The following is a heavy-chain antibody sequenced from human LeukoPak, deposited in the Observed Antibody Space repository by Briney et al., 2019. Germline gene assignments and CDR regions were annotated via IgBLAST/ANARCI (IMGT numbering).Heavy chain of an antibody. CDR3: ARAPALAVAGTYFDL. J-gene: IGHJ2*01. Sequence: SVKVSCKASGGTFSSYAISWVRQAPGQGLEWMGGTIPIFGTANYAQKFQGRVTITADKSTSTAYMELSSLRSEDTAVYHCARAPALAVAGTYFDLWGRGTLVTVSS. CDR1: GGTFSSYA. D-gene: IGHD6-19*01. V-gene: IGHV1-69*06. CDR2: TIPIFGTA.